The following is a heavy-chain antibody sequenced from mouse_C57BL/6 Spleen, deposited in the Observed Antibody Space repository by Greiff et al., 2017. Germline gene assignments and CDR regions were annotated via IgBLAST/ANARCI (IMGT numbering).Heavy chain of an antibody. J-gene: IGHJ2*01. D-gene: IGHD2-4*01. CDR3: ARVGGLRRYFDY. V-gene: IGHV1-42*01. CDR1: GYSFTGYY. CDR2: INPSTGGT. Sequence: VQLKQSGPELVKPGASVKISCKASGYSFTGYYMNWVKQSPEKSLEWIGEINPSTGGTTYNQKFKAKATLTVDKSSSTAYMQLKSLTSEDSAVYYCARVGGLRRYFDYWGQGTTLTVSS.